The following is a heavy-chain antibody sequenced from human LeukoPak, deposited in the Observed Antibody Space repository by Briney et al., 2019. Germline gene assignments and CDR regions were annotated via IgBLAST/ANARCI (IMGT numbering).Heavy chain of an antibody. D-gene: IGHD3-22*01. CDR3: ARDYFDSSGFYYVYFDF. Sequence: PGGSLRLSCAASGFTYGNYWMTWVRQTPGKGLEWVANIKHDGGEKYYVDSVKGRFTISRDNAKNSLYLQMNSLRAEDTAVYYCARDYFDSSGFYYVYFDFWGQGTLVTVSS. CDR2: IKHDGGEK. CDR1: GFTYGNYW. J-gene: IGHJ4*02. V-gene: IGHV3-7*01.